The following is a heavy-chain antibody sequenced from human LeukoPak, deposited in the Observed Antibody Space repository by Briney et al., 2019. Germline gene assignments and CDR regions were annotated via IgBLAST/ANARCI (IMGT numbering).Heavy chain of an antibody. CDR3: ARAKAGPAGYYYYMDV. CDR2: IYYSGIT. V-gene: IGHV4-39*07. J-gene: IGHJ6*03. CDR1: GGSISSSSYY. D-gene: IGHD3-22*01. Sequence: SETLSLTCTVSGGSISSSSYYWGWIRQPPGKGLEWIGSIYYSGITYYNPSLKSRVTISVDTSKNQFSLKLSSVTAADTAVYYCARAKAGPAGYYYYMDVWGKGITVTVS.